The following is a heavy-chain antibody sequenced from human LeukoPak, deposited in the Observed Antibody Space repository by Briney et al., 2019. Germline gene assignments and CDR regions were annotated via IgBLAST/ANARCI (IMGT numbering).Heavy chain of an antibody. CDR3: ARGGSCSGGSCYDYYYYYYMDV. J-gene: IGHJ6*03. CDR1: GGTFSSYA. CDR2: IIPIFGTA. V-gene: IGHV1-69*05. Sequence: SVKVSCKASGGTFSSYAISWVRQAPGQGLEWMGGIIPIFGTANYAQKFQGRVTITRNTSISTVYMELSSLRSEDTAVYYCARGGSCSGGSCYDYYYYYYMDVWGKGTTVTISS. D-gene: IGHD2-15*01.